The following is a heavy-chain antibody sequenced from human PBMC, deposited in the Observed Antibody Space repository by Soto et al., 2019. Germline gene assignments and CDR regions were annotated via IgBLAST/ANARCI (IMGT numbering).Heavy chain of an antibody. V-gene: IGHV3-30*18. Sequence: GGSLRLSCAASGFTFSSYGMHWVRQAPGKGLEWVAVISYDGSNKYYADSVKGRFTISRDNSKNTLYLQMNSLRAEDTAVYYCAKDVQLSPRHAFDIWGQGTMVTVS. CDR2: ISYDGSNK. D-gene: IGHD5-18*01. CDR1: GFTFSSYG. J-gene: IGHJ3*02. CDR3: AKDVQLSPRHAFDI.